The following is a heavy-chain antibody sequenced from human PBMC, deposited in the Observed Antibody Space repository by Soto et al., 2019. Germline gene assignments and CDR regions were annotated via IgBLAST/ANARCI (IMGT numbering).Heavy chain of an antibody. D-gene: IGHD3-10*01. CDR3: AREWAKPGSYFDF. CDR2: IKSDGSST. V-gene: IGHV3-74*01. Sequence: GGSLRLSCAASGLTFSSYWMHWVRQAPGKGLVWVSRIKSDGSSTDYADSVKGRFTISRDNAKNTLYLQMNSLRAEDTAVYYCAREWAKPGSYFDFWGQGTLVTVSS. J-gene: IGHJ4*02. CDR1: GLTFSSYW.